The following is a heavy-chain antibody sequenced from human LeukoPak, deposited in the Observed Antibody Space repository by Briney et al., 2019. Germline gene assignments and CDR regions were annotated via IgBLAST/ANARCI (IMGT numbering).Heavy chain of an antibody. D-gene: IGHD7-27*01. CDR3: ARDAPNWGDAFDS. CDR1: GFTVSSNY. CDR2: ITGSSDYI. Sequence: GGSLRLSCAASGFTVSSNYMSWVRQAPGKGLEGVSCITGSSDYIEYAESVKGRFTISRDNDKNSLYLEMNSLKAEDTAVYYCARDAPNWGDAFDSWGQGTMVTVSS. V-gene: IGHV3-21*01. J-gene: IGHJ3*02.